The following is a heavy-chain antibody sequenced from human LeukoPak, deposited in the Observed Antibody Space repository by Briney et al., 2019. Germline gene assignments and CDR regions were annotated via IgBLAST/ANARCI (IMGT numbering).Heavy chain of an antibody. CDR1: GFTFSSYA. D-gene: IGHD3-9*01. CDR3: AKRDFDDYFDY. V-gene: IGHV3-23*01. J-gene: IGHJ4*02. Sequence: GGSLRLSCAASGFTFSSYAMNWVRQAPGKGLEWVSTISASGGSTYYTDSVKGRFTISRDNSNNTLYLQMNSLRAEDTAVYYCAKRDFDDYFDYCGQGTLVTVSS. CDR2: ISASGGST.